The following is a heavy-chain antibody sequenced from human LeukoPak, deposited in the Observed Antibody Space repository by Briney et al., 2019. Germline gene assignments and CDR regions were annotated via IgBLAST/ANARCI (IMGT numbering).Heavy chain of an antibody. J-gene: IGHJ4*02. CDR1: GYIFTGYY. CDR2: ISAYNGNT. CDR3: AMYGFDFWSGSLFF. D-gene: IGHD3-3*01. V-gene: IGHV1-18*04. Sequence: ASVKVSCKASGYIFTGYYMHWVRQAPGQGLEWMGWISAYNGNTNYAQKLQGRVTMTTDKSTNTAYMELSSLRSEDTAVYYCAMYGFDFWSGSLFFWGQGTLVTASS.